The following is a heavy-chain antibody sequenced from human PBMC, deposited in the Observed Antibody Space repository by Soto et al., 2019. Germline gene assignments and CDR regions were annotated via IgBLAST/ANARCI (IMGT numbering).Heavy chain of an antibody. Sequence: ASVKVSCKASGYTFTSYYMHWVRQAPGQGLEWMGIINPSGGSTSYAQKFQGRVTMTRDMSTSTVYMELSSLRSEDTAVYYCASSMIQPYYYYYGMDVWGQGTTVTVSS. J-gene: IGHJ6*02. V-gene: IGHV1-46*01. D-gene: IGHD3-22*01. CDR3: ASSMIQPYYYYYGMDV. CDR2: INPSGGST. CDR1: GYTFTSYY.